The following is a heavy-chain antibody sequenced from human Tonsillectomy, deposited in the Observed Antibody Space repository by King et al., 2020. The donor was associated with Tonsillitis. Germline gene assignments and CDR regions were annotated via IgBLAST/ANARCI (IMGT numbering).Heavy chain of an antibody. CDR2: INRISSYI. D-gene: IGHD3-10*01. V-gene: IGHV3-21*01. J-gene: IGHJ4*02. Sequence: VQLVESGGGLVKPGGSLRLSCAASGFTFSSYNMNWVRQAPGKGLEWVSSINRISSYIYYADSVKGRFTISRDNAKNSLYLQMNSLRPEDTAVYYCARDSHPKTGDCFDYWGQGTLVTVSS. CDR1: GFTFSSYN. CDR3: ARDSHPKTGDCFDY.